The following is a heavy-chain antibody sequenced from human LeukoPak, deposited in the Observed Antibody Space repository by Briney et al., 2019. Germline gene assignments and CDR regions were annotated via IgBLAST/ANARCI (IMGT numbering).Heavy chain of an antibody. D-gene: IGHD4-17*01. CDR1: GFTFSNYW. Sequence: GGSLRLSCAASGFTFSNYWMHWVRQAPGKGLEWVSGINWNGGSTGYADSVEGRFTIFRDNAKNSQYLQMNSLRVEDTALYYCARAQTYGDSRLLLDYWGQGTLVTVSS. CDR2: INWNGGST. J-gene: IGHJ4*02. V-gene: IGHV3-20*04. CDR3: ARAQTYGDSRLLLDY.